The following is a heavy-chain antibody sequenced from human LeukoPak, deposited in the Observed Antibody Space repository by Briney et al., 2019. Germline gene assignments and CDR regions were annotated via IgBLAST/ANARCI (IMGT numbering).Heavy chain of an antibody. Sequence: GGSLRLSCAASGFTFSSYSMNWVRQPPGKGLEWVSSISSSSSYIYYADSVKGRFTISRDNAKNSLYLQMNSLRAEDTAVYYCARTKRVTPFDYWGQGTLVTVSS. CDR3: ARTKRVTPFDY. V-gene: IGHV3-21*01. CDR2: ISSSSSYI. D-gene: IGHD4-11*01. CDR1: GFTFSSYS. J-gene: IGHJ4*02.